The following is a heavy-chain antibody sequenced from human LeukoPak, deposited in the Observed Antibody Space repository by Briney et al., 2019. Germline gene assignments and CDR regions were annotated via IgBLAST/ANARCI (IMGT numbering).Heavy chain of an antibody. CDR1: GYIFTIYY. CDR3: ARDLGCQVNGGGY. CDR2: IKPSDGTS. J-gene: IGHJ4*02. V-gene: IGHV1-46*01. Sequence: ASVTVFCTASGYIFTIYYMRWVRQALGQGFEWMGLIKPSDGTSSYAQKVQGSVTMTTDTSTTTVYMELSSLRSEDTAVYYCARDLGCQVNGGGYWGQGTLVTASS. D-gene: IGHD2-21*01.